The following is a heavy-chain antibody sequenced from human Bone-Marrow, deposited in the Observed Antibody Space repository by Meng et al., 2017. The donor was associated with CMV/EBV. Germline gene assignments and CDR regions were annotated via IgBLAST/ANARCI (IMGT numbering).Heavy chain of an antibody. V-gene: IGHV3-7*03. D-gene: IGHD6-19*01. CDR1: GFTFSTYC. Sequence: GGSLRLSCAASGFTFSTYCMNWVRQAPGKGLEWVANIKQDGSEKYYVDSVKGRFTISRDNSKNTLYLQMDSLRAEDTAVYYCAKGGYSSGWYDDSTDYWGQGNLVTVSS. CDR3: AKGGYSSGWYDDSTDY. CDR2: IKQDGSEK. J-gene: IGHJ4*02.